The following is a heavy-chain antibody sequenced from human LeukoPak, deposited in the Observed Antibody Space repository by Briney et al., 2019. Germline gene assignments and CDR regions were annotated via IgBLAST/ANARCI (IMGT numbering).Heavy chain of an antibody. D-gene: IGHD3-9*01. CDR3: ASLTYYDILTGYSNGPDAFDI. CDR1: GGTFSSYA. J-gene: IGHJ3*02. CDR2: IIPTFGTA. Sequence: ASVKVSCKASGGTFSSYAISWVRQAPGQGLEWMGGIIPTFGTANYAQKFQGRVTITADKSTSTAYMELSSLRSEDTAVYYCASLTYYDILTGYSNGPDAFDIWGQGTMVTVSS. V-gene: IGHV1-69*06.